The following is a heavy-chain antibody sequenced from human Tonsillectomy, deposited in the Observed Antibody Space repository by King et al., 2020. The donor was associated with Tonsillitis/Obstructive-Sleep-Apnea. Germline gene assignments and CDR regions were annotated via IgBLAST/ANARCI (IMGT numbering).Heavy chain of an antibody. CDR1: GYTFTSYA. V-gene: IGHV1-18*01. Sequence: QLVQSGAEVKKPGASVKVSCKASGYTFTSYAISWVRQAPGQGLEWMGWISAFNGNTNYAQKVQGRVTMTTDTSTSTAYMELRGLRSDDTAVYYCARDLGRSSWYGMDVWGQGTTVTVSS. CDR3: ARDLGRSSWYGMDV. D-gene: IGHD6-13*01. J-gene: IGHJ6*02. CDR2: ISAFNGNT.